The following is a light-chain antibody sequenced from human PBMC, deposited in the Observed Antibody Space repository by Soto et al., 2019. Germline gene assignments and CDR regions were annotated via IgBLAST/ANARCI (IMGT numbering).Light chain of an antibody. CDR1: QSVSSSY. V-gene: IGKV3-20*01. J-gene: IGKJ1*01. CDR2: GAS. CDR3: QQYGSSGT. Sequence: SELTQSPCTLSLSPGERATLSCRASQSVSSSYLAWYQQKPGQAPRLLIYGASSRATGIPDRFSGSGSGTDFTLTISRLEPEDFAVYYCQQYGSSGTFGQGTKVDI.